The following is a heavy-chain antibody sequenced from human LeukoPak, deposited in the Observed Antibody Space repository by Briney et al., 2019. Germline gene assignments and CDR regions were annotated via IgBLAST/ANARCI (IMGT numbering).Heavy chain of an antibody. D-gene: IGHD1-26*01. CDR1: GYSISSGYY. V-gene: IGHV4-38-2*02. Sequence: SETLSLTCTVSGYSISSGYYWGWIRQPPGKGLEWIGSIYHSGSTYYNPSLKSRVTISVDTSKNQFSLKLSSVTAADTAVYYCARRGGSYGYFDYWGQGTLVTVSS. CDR2: IYHSGST. J-gene: IGHJ4*02. CDR3: ARRGGSYGYFDY.